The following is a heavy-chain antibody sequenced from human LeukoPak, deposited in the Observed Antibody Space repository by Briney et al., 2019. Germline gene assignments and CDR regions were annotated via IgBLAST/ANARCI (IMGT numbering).Heavy chain of an antibody. D-gene: IGHD6-13*01. CDR1: GDSINSNY. V-gene: IGHV4-59*01. CDR3: ARHSAHSSTNDAFDI. CDR2: IYDSEST. Sequence: SETLSLTCSVSGDSINSNYWSWIRQPPGKGLEWIGYIYDSESTNYNPSLKSRVTISVDTSKNQFSLKLSSVTAADTAVYYCARHSAHSSTNDAFDIWGQGTMVTVSS. J-gene: IGHJ3*02.